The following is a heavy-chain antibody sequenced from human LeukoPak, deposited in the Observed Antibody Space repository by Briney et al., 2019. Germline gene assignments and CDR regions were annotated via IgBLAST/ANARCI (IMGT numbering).Heavy chain of an antibody. Sequence: SETLSLTCAVYGGSFSGYYWSWIRQPPGKGLEWIGEINHSGSTNYNPSLKSRVTISVDTSKNQFSLKLRSVTAADTAVYYCARHGEQWLGSGVYFFDYWGQGTLVTVSS. CDR1: GGSFSGYY. CDR2: INHSGST. J-gene: IGHJ4*02. CDR3: ARHGEQWLGSGVYFFDY. D-gene: IGHD6-19*01. V-gene: IGHV4-34*01.